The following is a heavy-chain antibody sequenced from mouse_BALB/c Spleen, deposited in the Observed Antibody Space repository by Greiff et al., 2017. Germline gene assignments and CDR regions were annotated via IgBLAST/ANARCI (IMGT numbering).Heavy chain of an antibody. J-gene: IGHJ3*01. V-gene: IGHV1S81*02. D-gene: IGHD1-3*01. CDR3: ARGDNSWFAY. CDR1: GYTFTSYW. CDR2: INPSNGRT. Sequence: QVQLQQPGAELVKPGASVKLSCKASGYTFTSYWMHWVKQRPGQGLEWIGEINPSNGRTNYNEKFKSKATLTVDKSSSTAYMQLSSLTSEDSAVYYCARGDNSWFAYWGQGTLVTVSA.